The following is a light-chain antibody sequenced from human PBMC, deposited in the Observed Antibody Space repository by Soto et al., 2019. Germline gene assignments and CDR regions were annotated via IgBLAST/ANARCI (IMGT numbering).Light chain of an antibody. CDR1: TSNIGSNY. V-gene: IGLV1-47*01. CDR2: RNN. CDR3: AAWDDSLSGRV. Sequence: QAVVTQPPSASGTPGQRVTISCSGSTSNIGSNYVYWYQQLPGTAPKLLIYRNNQRPSGVPDRFSDSQSGTSASLAISGLRSEDEADYYCAAWDDSLSGRVFGGGTKLTVL. J-gene: IGLJ3*02.